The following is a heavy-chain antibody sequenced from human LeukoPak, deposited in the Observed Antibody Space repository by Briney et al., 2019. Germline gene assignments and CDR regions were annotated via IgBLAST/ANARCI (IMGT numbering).Heavy chain of an antibody. CDR3: ARDGANIVVVPAAIRNWFDP. V-gene: IGHV4-34*01. J-gene: IGHJ5*02. CDR2: INHSGST. D-gene: IGHD2-2*01. Sequence: SETLSLTCAVYGGSFSGYYWSWIRQPPGKGLEWIGEINHSGSTNHNPSLKSRVTISVDTSKNQFSLKLSSVTAADTAVYYCARDGANIVVVPAAIRNWFDPWGQGTLVTVSS. CDR1: GGSFSGYY.